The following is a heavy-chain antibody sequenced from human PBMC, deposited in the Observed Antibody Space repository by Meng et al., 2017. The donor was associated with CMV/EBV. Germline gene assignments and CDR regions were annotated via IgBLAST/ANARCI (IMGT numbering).Heavy chain of an antibody. J-gene: IGHJ4*02. CDR1: EVTFSSYS. V-gene: IGHV3-21*01. CDR3: ARGMEDY. Sequence: YLGLSCAASEVTFSSYSMNWVRQAPGKGLEWVSSISSSSSYIYYADSVKGRFTISRDNAKNSLYLQMNSLRAEDTAVYYCARGMEDYWGQGTLVTVSS. CDR2: ISSSSSYI. D-gene: IGHD1-1*01.